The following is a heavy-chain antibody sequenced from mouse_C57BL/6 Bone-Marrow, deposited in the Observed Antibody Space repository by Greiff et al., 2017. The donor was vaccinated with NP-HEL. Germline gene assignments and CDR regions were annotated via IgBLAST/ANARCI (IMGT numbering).Heavy chain of an antibody. CDR2: IRNKANNHAT. J-gene: IGHJ3*01. CDR1: GFTFSDAW. CDR3: TSMVTTAWFAY. Sequence: EVQRVESGGGLVQPGGSMKLSCAASGFTFSDAWMDWVRQSPEKGLEWVAEIRNKANNHATYYAESVKGRFTISRDDSKSSVYLQMNSLRAEDTGIYYCTSMVTTAWFAYWGQGTLVTVSA. V-gene: IGHV6-6*01. D-gene: IGHD2-1*01.